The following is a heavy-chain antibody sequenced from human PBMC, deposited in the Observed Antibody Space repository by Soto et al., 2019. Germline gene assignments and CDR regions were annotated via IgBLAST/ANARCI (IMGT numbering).Heavy chain of an antibody. J-gene: IGHJ6*02. CDR1: GGFCSGYH. Sequence: ASETMSLTCAVYGGFCSGYHWSWMRQPPGKWLEWIGKINHSGCTNYNPPLKCRVTISVDTSKNQCSLKLSSVTAADTAVYYCARGSIPRWVGYSYSGMNVGGQGTTVTVSS. D-gene: IGHD4-17*01. CDR2: INHSGCT. CDR3: ARGSIPRWVGYSYSGMNV. V-gene: IGHV4-34*01.